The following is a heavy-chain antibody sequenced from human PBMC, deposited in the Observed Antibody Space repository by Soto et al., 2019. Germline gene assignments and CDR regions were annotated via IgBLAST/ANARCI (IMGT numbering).Heavy chain of an antibody. CDR3: ATHHDAGYSFDY. J-gene: IGHJ4*02. V-gene: IGHV4-39*01. CDR1: GGSISSSTYY. CDR2: VYKSGGT. Sequence: QLQLQESGPGLVKPSETLSLTCSVSGGSISSSTYYWVWIRQSPGKGLEWIGRVYKSGGTYYNPSLMSRVSVSLDTPNNQFSLKLNSLTAADTAVYCCATHHDAGYSFDYWGQGTLVTVSS.